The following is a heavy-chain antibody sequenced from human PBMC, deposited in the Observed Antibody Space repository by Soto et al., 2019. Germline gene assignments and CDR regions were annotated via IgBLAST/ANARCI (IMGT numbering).Heavy chain of an antibody. CDR2: ISYDGSNK. V-gene: IGHV3-30-3*01. J-gene: IGHJ6*02. CDR1: GFTFSSYA. D-gene: IGHD1-26*01. Sequence: QVQLVESGGGVVQPGRSLRLSCAASGFTFSSYAMHWVRQAPGKGLEWVAVISYDGSNKYYADSVKGRFTISRDNSKNTLYLQMNSLRAEDTAVYYCARDRVGANEPYYYYGMDVWGQGTTVTVSS. CDR3: ARDRVGANEPYYYYGMDV.